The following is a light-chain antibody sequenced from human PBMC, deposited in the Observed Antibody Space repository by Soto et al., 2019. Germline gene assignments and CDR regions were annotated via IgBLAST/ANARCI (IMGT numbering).Light chain of an antibody. CDR3: QRRSNSIT. CDR2: GAS. CDR1: QSVSTY. Sequence: EIVMTQSPATLSLSPGERATLSCRASQSVSTYLAWYQQKPGQAPRRLIYGASATASATPARVRGSGCGSDTNLTLSISGLEPLDFAVYYRQRRSNSITFGQGTRLEIK. J-gene: IGKJ5*01. V-gene: IGKV3-11*01.